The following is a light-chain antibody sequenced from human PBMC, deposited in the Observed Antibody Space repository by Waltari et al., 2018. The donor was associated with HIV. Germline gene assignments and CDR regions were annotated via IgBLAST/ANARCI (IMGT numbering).Light chain of an antibody. J-gene: IGLJ1*01. CDR2: TKK. CDR1: SSNIGRNY. V-gene: IGLV1-47*01. Sequence: QSVLTKPPSASGTPGQRVTISCSGSSSNIGRNYVYWYQQPPGTAPILLIDTKKRRSVGVPDRFSCSKSGTSASLAIGAHRADDEADYYCATWNDRLSGYVFGTGTKVTV. CDR3: ATWNDRLSGYV.